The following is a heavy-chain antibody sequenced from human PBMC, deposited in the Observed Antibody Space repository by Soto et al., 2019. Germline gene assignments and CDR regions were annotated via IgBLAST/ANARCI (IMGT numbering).Heavy chain of an antibody. V-gene: IGHV1-18*01. CDR1: GSTFTSYG. D-gene: IGHD3-9*01. CDR3: ARVCVSGLGFDP. J-gene: IGHJ5*02. CDR2: ISAYNGNT. Sequence: AAVKVSCKASGSTFTSYGISWVRQAPGQGLEWMGWISAYNGNTNYAQKLQGRVTMTTDTSTSTGYMELRSLGSDDTAVYYCARVCVSGLGFDPWGQATLVTVSS.